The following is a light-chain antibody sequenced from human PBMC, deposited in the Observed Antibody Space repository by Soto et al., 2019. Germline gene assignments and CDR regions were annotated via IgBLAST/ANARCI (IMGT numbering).Light chain of an antibody. Sequence: IEMTQSPATLSVSPGERATLSCRASQSVSSNLVWYQQKPGQAPRLLIYGASTRVTGIPARFSGSGSGTEFTLTISSLQSEDFAVYYCQQYNNWPPITFGQGTKVDI. V-gene: IGKV3-15*01. CDR1: QSVSSN. CDR2: GAS. J-gene: IGKJ1*01. CDR3: QQYNNWPPIT.